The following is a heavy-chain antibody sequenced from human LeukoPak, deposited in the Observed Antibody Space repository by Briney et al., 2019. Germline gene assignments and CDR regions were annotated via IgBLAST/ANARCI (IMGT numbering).Heavy chain of an antibody. CDR1: GFTFSSYA. V-gene: IGHV3-48*02. D-gene: IGHD7-27*01. CDR3: ARMQLGIWYFDL. Sequence: SGGSLRLSCSASGFTFSSYAMHWVRQAPGKGLEWVSYISSVTSTIYYADSVKGRFTISRDNAKNSLYLQMNSLRDEDTAVYYCARMQLGIWYFDLWGRGTLVTVSS. CDR2: ISSVTSTI. J-gene: IGHJ2*01.